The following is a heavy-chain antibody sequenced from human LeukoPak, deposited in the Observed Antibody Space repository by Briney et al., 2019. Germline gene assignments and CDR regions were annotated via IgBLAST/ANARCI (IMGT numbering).Heavy chain of an antibody. D-gene: IGHD4-17*01. V-gene: IGHV3-15*01. CDR3: TTDSHTLTPFNY. CDR2: IQRTADGGTT. CDR1: GFTFNNAW. Sequence: GGSLRLSCAASGFTFNNAWMSWVRQAPGKGLEWLGRIQRTADGGTTEYAAPGKGRFTSTREERKNTLYLQMNGLKTEDTAVYYCTTDSHTLTPFNYWGQGTLVTVSS. J-gene: IGHJ4*02.